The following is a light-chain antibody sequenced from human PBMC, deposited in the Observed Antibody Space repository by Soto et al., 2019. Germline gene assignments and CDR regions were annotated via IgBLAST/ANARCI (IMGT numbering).Light chain of an antibody. V-gene: IGKV4-1*01. CDR2: WAS. J-gene: IGKJ4*01. CDR3: QQYYTTPPT. CDR1: QSVLFSSNNKNY. Sequence: DIVMTQSPDSLAVSLGERATINCKSSQSVLFSSNNKNYLAWYQQKPGQPPKLLIYWASTRESGVPDRFSGSGSETDFTLTISSLQAEDVAVYYCQQYYTTPPTLGGGTKVDIK.